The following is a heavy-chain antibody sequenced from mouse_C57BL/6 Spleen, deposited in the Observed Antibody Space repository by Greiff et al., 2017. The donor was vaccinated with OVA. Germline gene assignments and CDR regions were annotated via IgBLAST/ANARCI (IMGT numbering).Heavy chain of an antibody. CDR3: TSSPPYYYGSSD. CDR2: IDPETGGT. V-gene: IGHV1-15*01. CDR1: GYTFTDYE. D-gene: IGHD1-1*01. Sequence: QVQLQQSGAELVRPGASVTLSCKASGYTFTDYEMHWVKQTPVHGLEWIGAIDPETGGTAYNQKFKGKAILTADKSSSTAYMELRSLTSEDSAVYYCTSSPPYYYGSSDWGQGTLVTVSA. J-gene: IGHJ3*01.